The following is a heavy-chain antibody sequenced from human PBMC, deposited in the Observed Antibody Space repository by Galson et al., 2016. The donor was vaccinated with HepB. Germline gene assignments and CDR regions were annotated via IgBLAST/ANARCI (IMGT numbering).Heavy chain of an antibody. Sequence: SVKVSCKASGYTFTNYYMHWVRQAPGRGLEWMGIINPSGGSTRYAQQFQDRVTMTRDTSTTTVSMEVSSLRSEDTAVYYCARDGKYDYYGMDVWGQGTTVTVSS. D-gene: IGHD1-26*01. CDR1: GYTFTNYY. CDR3: ARDGKYDYYGMDV. V-gene: IGHV1-46*01. CDR2: INPSGGST. J-gene: IGHJ6*02.